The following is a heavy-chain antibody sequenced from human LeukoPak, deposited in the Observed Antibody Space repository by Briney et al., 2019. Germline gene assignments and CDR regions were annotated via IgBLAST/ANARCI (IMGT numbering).Heavy chain of an antibody. D-gene: IGHD3-3*01. CDR2: IIPIFGTA. V-gene: IGHV1-69*13. Sequence: ASVKVSCKASGYTFVGYSINWLRQAPGQGLEWMGGIIPIFGTANYAQKFQGRVTITADESTSTAYMELSSLRSEDTAVYYCARDNHDFWSGYLDYWGQGTLVTVSS. CDR3: ARDNHDFWSGYLDY. CDR1: GYTFVGYS. J-gene: IGHJ4*02.